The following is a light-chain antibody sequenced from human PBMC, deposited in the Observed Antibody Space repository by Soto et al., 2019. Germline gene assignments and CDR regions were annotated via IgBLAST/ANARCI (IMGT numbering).Light chain of an antibody. J-gene: IGKJ1*01. V-gene: IGKV3-15*01. CDR2: GAS. CDR1: QSVSSN. CDR3: QHFNNLPRT. Sequence: EIVLTQSPATLSVSPGERATLSCRASQSVSSNLAWYQQKPGQAPRLLIYGASTSATSIPARFSSSGSGTEFTLNISRLQADDFAVYYCQHFNNLPRTFGQGTKVEIK.